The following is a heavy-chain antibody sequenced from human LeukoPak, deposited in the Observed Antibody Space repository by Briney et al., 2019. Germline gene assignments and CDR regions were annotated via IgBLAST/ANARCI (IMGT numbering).Heavy chain of an antibody. CDR2: ISSGGSTL. CDR3: ARVRDGSQDY. CDR1: GFTFSSYP. Sequence: PGGSLRLSCAASGFTFSSYPMNWVRQAPGKGLEWVSYISSGGSTLYYADSVKGRFTISRDNAKNSLYLQMNSLRAEDTAFYYCARVRDGSQDYWGQGTLVTVSS. D-gene: IGHD5-24*01. J-gene: IGHJ4*02. V-gene: IGHV3-48*04.